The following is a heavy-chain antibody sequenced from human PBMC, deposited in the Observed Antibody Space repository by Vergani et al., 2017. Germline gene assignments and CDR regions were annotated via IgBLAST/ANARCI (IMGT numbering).Heavy chain of an antibody. CDR1: GGTFSSYT. Sequence: QVQLVQSGAEVKKPGSSVKVSCKASGGTFSSYTISWVRQATGQGLEWMGRIIPILGIANYAQKFQGRVTITADKSTSTAYMELSSLRSEDTAVYYCARDVRDGYNYRSDYWGQGTLVTVSS. CDR2: IIPILGIA. J-gene: IGHJ4*02. CDR3: ARDVRDGYNYRSDY. D-gene: IGHD5-24*01. V-gene: IGHV1-69*08.